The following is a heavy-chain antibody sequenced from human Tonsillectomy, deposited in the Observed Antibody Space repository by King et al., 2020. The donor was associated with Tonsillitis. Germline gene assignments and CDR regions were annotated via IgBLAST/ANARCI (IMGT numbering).Heavy chain of an antibody. CDR1: GGSFSDYY. V-gene: IGHV4-34*01. J-gene: IGHJ5*02. CDR3: ATISEGHDLVTCAHYASGCFDP. CDR2: TNHTGST. D-gene: IGHD3-16*01. Sequence: VQLQQWGAGLLKPSETLSLTCAVYGGSFSDYYWSWIRQPPGKGLEWIGETNHTGSTNYNPSLKSRVTMSIDTSKNQFSLKLRSVTAADTAVYYCATISEGHDLVTCAHYASGCFDPWGQGTLVTVSS.